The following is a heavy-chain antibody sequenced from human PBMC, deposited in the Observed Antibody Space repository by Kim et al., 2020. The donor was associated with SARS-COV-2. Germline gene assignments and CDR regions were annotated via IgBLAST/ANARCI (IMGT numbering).Heavy chain of an antibody. V-gene: IGHV3-48*02. CDR1: GFTFRSYS. D-gene: IGHD2-8*02. Sequence: GGSLRLSCGASGFTFRSYSMNWVRQAPGKGLEWVSYMGATSGTIYYADSVKGRFTISRDNAKESLFLQMNSLRDEDTAVYYCARGCRAAGAKPHQTLFDFWGQGTLVTVS. CDR2: MGATSGTI. J-gene: IGHJ4*02. CDR3: ARGCRAAGAKPHQTLFDF.